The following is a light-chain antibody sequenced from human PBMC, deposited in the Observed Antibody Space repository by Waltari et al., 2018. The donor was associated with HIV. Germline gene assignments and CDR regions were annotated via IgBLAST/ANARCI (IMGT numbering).Light chain of an antibody. J-gene: IGLJ2*01. V-gene: IGLV2-8*01. Sequence: QSALTQPPSASGSPGQSVTISCTGTSSDIGGYNYVSWYQQHPGKAPKLMIYEVSKRPSGVPDRFSGSKSGNTASLAISGLRSEDEAHYYCATWTDSLSGVVFGGGTKLRVL. CDR3: ATWTDSLSGVV. CDR1: SSDIGGYNY. CDR2: EVS.